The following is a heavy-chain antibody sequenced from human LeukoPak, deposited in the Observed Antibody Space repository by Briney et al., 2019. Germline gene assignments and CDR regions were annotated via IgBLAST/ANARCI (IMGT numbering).Heavy chain of an antibody. Sequence: GGSLRLSCAASGFTFSSYNMNWVRQAPGKGLEWVSSITSGSSYIYYADSVKGRFTISRDNAKNSLYLQMNSLRAEDTAVYYCARDPYSGSYGNYYYYFMDVWGIGTTVTISS. V-gene: IGHV3-21*01. CDR3: ARDPYSGSYGNYYYYFMDV. D-gene: IGHD1-26*01. CDR2: ITSGSSYI. J-gene: IGHJ6*03. CDR1: GFTFSSYN.